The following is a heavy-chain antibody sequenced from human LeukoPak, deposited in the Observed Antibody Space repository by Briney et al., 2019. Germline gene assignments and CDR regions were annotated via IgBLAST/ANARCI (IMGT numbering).Heavy chain of an antibody. CDR1: GGTFSSYA. D-gene: IGHD6-6*01. Sequence: SVKVSCKASGGTFSSYAISWVRQAPGQGLEWMGGIIPIFGTANYAQKFQGRVTITTDEYTSTAYMELSSLRSEDTAVYYCARKSIAARRRGGAFDIWGQGTMVTVSS. J-gene: IGHJ3*02. V-gene: IGHV1-69*05. CDR2: IIPIFGTA. CDR3: ARKSIAARRRGGAFDI.